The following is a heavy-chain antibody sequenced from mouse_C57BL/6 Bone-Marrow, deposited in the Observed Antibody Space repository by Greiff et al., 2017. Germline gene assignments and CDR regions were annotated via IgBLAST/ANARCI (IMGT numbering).Heavy chain of an antibody. CDR3: ARNYYGSSLGY. Sequence: QVQLQQSGPGLVQPSQSLSITCTVSGFSLTSYGVHWVRQSPGKGLEWLGVIWSGGSTDYNAAFISRLSISKDNSKSQVFFKMNSLQADDTAIYYCARNYYGSSLGYWGQGTTLTVSS. J-gene: IGHJ2*01. V-gene: IGHV2-2*01. CDR2: IWSGGST. CDR1: GFSLTSYG. D-gene: IGHD1-1*01.